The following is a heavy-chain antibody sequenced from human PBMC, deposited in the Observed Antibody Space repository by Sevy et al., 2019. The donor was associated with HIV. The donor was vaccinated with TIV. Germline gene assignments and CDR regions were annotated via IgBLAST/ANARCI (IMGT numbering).Heavy chain of an antibody. V-gene: IGHV1-69*13. CDR1: GGTFSSYA. CDR2: IIPIFGTA. CDR3: ARIRGIAARGFFDY. J-gene: IGHJ4*02. D-gene: IGHD6-6*01. Sequence: ASVKVSCKASGGTFSSYAISWVRQAPGQGLEWMGGIIPIFGTANYAQKFQGSVTITADESTSTAYIELSSLRSEDTAVYYCARIRGIAARGFFDYWGQGTLVTVSS.